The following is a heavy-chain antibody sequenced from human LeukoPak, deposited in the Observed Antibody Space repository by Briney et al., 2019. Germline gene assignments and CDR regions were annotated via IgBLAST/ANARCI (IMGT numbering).Heavy chain of an antibody. D-gene: IGHD3-10*01. CDR3: AAMAVGSGSYSEYDY. V-gene: IGHV1-58*02. CDR1: GFTFTSSA. CDR2: IVVGSGNT. Sequence: SVKVSCKASGFTFTSSAMQWVRQARGQRLEWIGWIVVGSGNTNYAQKFQERVTITRDMSTSTAHMELSSLRSEDTAVYYCAAMAVGSGSYSEYDYWGQGTLVTVSS. J-gene: IGHJ4*02.